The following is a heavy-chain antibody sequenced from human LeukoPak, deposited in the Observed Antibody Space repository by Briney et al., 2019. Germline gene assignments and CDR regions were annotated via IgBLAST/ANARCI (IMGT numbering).Heavy chain of an antibody. Sequence: ASVTVSFTASGYTFTVYYMHWVRQAPGQGLEWMGWISAYNGNTNYAQKLQGRVTMTTDTSTSTAYMELRSLRSDDTAVYYCAREIAAAGRYYFDYWGQGTLVTVSS. CDR3: AREIAAAGRYYFDY. J-gene: IGHJ4*02. V-gene: IGHV1-18*04. CDR2: ISAYNGNT. CDR1: GYTFTVYY. D-gene: IGHD6-13*01.